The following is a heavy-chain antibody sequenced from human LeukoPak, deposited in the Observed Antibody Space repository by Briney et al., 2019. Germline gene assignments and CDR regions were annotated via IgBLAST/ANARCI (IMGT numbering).Heavy chain of an antibody. V-gene: IGHV1-69*04. Sequence: ASVKVFCKASGGTFSSYAISWVRQAPGQGPEWMGRIIPILGIANYAQKFQGRVTITADKSTSTAYMELSSLRSEDTAVYYCASGYCSGGSCYEYFDYWGQGTLVTVSS. CDR1: GGTFSSYA. CDR3: ASGYCSGGSCYEYFDY. CDR2: IIPILGIA. D-gene: IGHD2-15*01. J-gene: IGHJ4*02.